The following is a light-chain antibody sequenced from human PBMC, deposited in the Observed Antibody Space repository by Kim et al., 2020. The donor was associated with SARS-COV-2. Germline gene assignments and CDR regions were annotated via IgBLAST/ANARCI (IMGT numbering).Light chain of an antibody. Sequence: EIVLTQSPGTLSLSPAERATLSCRASQSVSSSYFAWYQQKPGQAPRLLVYGASSRATGIPDRFSGSGSGTDFTLTISRLEPEDFAVYYCQQYGSSPPYTFGPGTKLEI. CDR3: QQYGSSPPYT. V-gene: IGKV3-20*01. CDR1: QSVSSSY. J-gene: IGKJ2*01. CDR2: GAS.